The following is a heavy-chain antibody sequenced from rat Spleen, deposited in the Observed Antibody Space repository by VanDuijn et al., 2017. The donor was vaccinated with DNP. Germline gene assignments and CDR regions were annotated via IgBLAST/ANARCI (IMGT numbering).Heavy chain of an antibody. J-gene: IGHJ2*01. CDR3: ARSDVYNGFDY. D-gene: IGHD1-6*01. Sequence: EVLLQESGPGLVKPSQSLSLTCSVTFYSITSSNKWNWIRKFPENKLEWMGHINGAGITNYNPSLKSRISITRDTFRNQFFLQVISVSPEDTATYYCARSDVYNGFDYWGQGVMVTVSS. CDR1: FYSITSSNK. CDR2: INGAGIT. V-gene: IGHV3-3*01.